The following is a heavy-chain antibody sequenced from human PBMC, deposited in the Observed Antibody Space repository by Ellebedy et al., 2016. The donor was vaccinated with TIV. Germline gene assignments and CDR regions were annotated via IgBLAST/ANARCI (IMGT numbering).Heavy chain of an antibody. CDR3: VKEKKLTLPAYFYGMDV. CDR2: IGHTDDKT. J-gene: IGHJ6*01. Sequence: GGSLRLSXVVSGFSFGTNAMSWVRQAPGKGLEWVAGIGHTDDKTFYADSVRGRFTIYRDTSKNTLELQMNSLKVEDTALYYCVKEKKLTLPAYFYGMDVWGHGTTVIVSS. V-gene: IGHV3-23*01. D-gene: IGHD3-9*01. CDR1: GFSFGTNA.